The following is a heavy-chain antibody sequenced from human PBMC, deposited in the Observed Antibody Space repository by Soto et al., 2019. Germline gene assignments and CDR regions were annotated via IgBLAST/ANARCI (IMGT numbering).Heavy chain of an antibody. Sequence: AASVKGSCTGSGGTFSSYAISWVRPAPGQGLEWMGGIIPIFGTADYAQKFQGRVTITADESTSTAYMDLSSLRSEDTAVYYCARHLGGNHYYYGMDVWGQGTTVTVSS. CDR3: ARHLGGNHYYYGMDV. J-gene: IGHJ6*02. CDR1: GGTFSSYA. D-gene: IGHD3-16*01. CDR2: IIPIFGTA. V-gene: IGHV1-69*13.